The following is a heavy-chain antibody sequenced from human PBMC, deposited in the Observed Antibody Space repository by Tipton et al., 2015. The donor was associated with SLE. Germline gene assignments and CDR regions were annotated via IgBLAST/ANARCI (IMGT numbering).Heavy chain of an antibody. CDR1: TFTFSSYA. V-gene: IGHV3-23*01. D-gene: IGHD2-21*01. J-gene: IGHJ6*02. CDR2: ISGSDGRT. Sequence: GSLRLSCAASTFTFSSYAMTWVRQAPGKGLEWVSAISGSDGRTFYADSVKGRFTISRDNSKNTLYLQMNSLRAEDTALYYCAKDRVISDYYFGMDVWGQGTTVTASS. CDR3: AKDRVISDYYFGMDV.